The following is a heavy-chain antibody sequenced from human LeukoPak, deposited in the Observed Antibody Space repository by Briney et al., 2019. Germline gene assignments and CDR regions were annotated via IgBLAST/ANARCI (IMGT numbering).Heavy chain of an antibody. V-gene: IGHV3-74*01. CDR1: GFTFSCYW. Sequence: PGGSLRLSCAASGFTFSCYWMHWVRQAPGKGLVWVSRISSDGSDTTYADSVKGRFTISRDNAKKMLYLQMNGLRVDDTAVYYCTRAPYHGDYVSWAWGQGTLVTVSS. CDR3: TRAPYHGDYVSWA. D-gene: IGHD4-17*01. J-gene: IGHJ4*02. CDR2: ISSDGSDT.